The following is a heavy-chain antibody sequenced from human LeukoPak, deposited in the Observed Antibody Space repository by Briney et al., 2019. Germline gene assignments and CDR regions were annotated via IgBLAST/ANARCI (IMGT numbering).Heavy chain of an antibody. CDR1: GFTFSSHS. D-gene: IGHD3-10*01. V-gene: IGHV3-30*07. J-gene: IGHJ4*02. CDR2: MSNDGNAI. CDR3: AKRGVVIRVILVGFHKEAYYFDS. Sequence: GGSLRLSCAASGFTFSSHSMHWVRQAPGKGLEWVALMSNDGNAIHYADSVKGRFAISRDNPKNTLYLQMNGLRAEDTAVYFCAKRGVVIRVILVGFHKEAYYFDSWGQGALVTVSS.